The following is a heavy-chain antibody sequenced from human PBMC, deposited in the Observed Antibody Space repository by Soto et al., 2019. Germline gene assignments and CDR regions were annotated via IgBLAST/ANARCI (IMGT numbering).Heavy chain of an antibody. Sequence: SLRLSCEASVFTFSSYSINCVLQKPVKVLDCFSSISSSSSYIYYADSVKGRFTISRDNAKNSLYLQMNSLRAEDTAVYYCARDVYPPRYCSSTSCYNWFEPWGQGTLVTVSS. CDR2: ISSSSSYI. D-gene: IGHD2-2*01. V-gene: IGHV3-21*01. CDR1: VFTFSSYS. CDR3: ARDVYPPRYCSSTSCYNWFEP. J-gene: IGHJ5*02.